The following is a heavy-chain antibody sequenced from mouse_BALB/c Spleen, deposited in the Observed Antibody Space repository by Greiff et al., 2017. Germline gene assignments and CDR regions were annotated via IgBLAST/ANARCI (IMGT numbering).Heavy chain of an antibody. V-gene: IGHV5-9-4*01. CDR3: AIWDYAMDY. Sequence: EVHLVESGGGLVKPGGSLKLSCAASGFTFSSYAMSWVRQSPEKRLEWVAEISSGGSYTYYPDTVTGRFTISRDNAKNTLYLEMSSLRSEDTAMYYCAIWDYAMDYWGQGTSVTVSS. J-gene: IGHJ4*01. D-gene: IGHD1-1*02. CDR2: ISSGGSYT. CDR1: GFTFSSYA.